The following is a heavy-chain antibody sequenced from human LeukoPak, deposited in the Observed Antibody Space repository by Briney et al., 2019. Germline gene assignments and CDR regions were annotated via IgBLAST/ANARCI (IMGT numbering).Heavy chain of an antibody. CDR2: ISSSSSYI. D-gene: IGHD5-18*01. CDR1: GFTFSSYS. Sequence: GGSLRLSCAASGFTFSSYSMNWVRQAPGKGLEWVSSISSSSSYIYYADSVKGRFTISRDNAKNSLYLQMNSLRAEDTAVYYCARGENNYGYYYFDYWGQGTLVTVSS. CDR3: ARGENNYGYYYFDY. V-gene: IGHV3-21*01. J-gene: IGHJ4*02.